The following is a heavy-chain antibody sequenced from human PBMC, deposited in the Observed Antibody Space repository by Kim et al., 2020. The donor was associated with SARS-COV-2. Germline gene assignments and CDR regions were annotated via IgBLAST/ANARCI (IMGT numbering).Heavy chain of an antibody. Sequence: SETLSLTCTVSGGSISSSSYYWGWIRQPPGKGLEWIGSIYYSGSTYYNPSLKSRVTISVDTSKNQFSLKLSSVTAADTAVYYCARRQYGSGSYYNVWYYYYGMDVWGQGTTVTVSS. CDR3: ARRQYGSGSYYNVWYYYYGMDV. CDR1: GGSISSSSYY. CDR2: IYYSGST. V-gene: IGHV4-39*01. J-gene: IGHJ6*02. D-gene: IGHD3-10*01.